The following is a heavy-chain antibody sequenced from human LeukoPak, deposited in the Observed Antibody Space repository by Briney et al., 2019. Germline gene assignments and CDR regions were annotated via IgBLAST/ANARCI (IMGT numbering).Heavy chain of an antibody. CDR3: GIVWGDHWYFDL. V-gene: IGHV3-74*01. D-gene: IGHD3-16*01. CDR1: GFTFSSYW. CDR2: INSDGSST. Sequence: PGGSLRLSCAAPGFTFSSYWMHWVRQAPGKGLVWVSRINSDGSSTSYADSVKGRVTISTDNAKNTVYLQMNSLRAEDTAVYYCGIVWGDHWYFDLWGRGTLVTVSS. J-gene: IGHJ2*01.